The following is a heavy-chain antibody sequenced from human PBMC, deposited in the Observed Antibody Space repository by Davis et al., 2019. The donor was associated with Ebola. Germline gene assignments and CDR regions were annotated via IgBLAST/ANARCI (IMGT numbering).Heavy chain of an antibody. CDR2: IRYDGSNK. CDR3: ARQGWSGYSLRHWLDP. Sequence: GESLKISCAASGFTFSSYGMHWVRQAPGKGLEWVAFIRYDGSNKYYADSVKGRFTISRDNSKNTLYLQMNSLRAEDTAVYYCARQGWSGYSLRHWLDPWGRGTLVTVSS. J-gene: IGHJ5*02. D-gene: IGHD3-3*01. V-gene: IGHV3-30*02. CDR1: GFTFSSYG.